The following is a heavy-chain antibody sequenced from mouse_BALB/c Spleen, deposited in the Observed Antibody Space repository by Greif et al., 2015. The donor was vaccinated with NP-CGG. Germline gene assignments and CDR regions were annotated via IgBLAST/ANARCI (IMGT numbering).Heavy chain of an antibody. D-gene: IGHD1-1*01. CDR2: LLPGSGST. J-gene: IGHJ3*01. CDR1: GNTFSSYW. CDR3: ARAGSRGWFAY. Sequence: GQLQQSGAELMKPGASGKISCQATGNTFSSYWIEWVKQRPGHGLEWIGELLPGSGSTNYNEKFKGEGTFNAEKFSNTAYMQLSSLTSEDSAGYYCARAGSRGWFAYWGQGTLLTDSA. V-gene: IGHV1-9*01.